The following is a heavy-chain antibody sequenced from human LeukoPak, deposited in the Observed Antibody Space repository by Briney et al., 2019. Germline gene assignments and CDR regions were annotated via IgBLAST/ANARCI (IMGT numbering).Heavy chain of an antibody. CDR2: IYYSGST. CDR3: ARVADTSGYYYGLEYYFDY. V-gene: IGHV4-59*01. Sequence: SETLSLTCTVSGGSISSYYWSWIRQSPGKGLEWIGYIYYSGSTNYNPSLKSRVTISVDTSKNQFSLKLSSVTAADTAVYYCARVADTSGYYYGLEYYFDYWGQGTLVTVSS. D-gene: IGHD3-22*01. J-gene: IGHJ4*02. CDR1: GGSISSYY.